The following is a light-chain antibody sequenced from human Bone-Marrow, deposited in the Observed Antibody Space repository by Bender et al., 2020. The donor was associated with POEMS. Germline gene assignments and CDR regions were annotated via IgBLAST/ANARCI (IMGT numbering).Light chain of an antibody. CDR2: DVS. J-gene: IGLJ1*01. Sequence: QSALTQPRSVSGSPGQSVTISCTGTSSDVGGYGYVSWYQQHPGKAPKVMIYDVSRRPSGVPDRFSGSKSGNTASLTISGLQAGDEADYYCSSHTSSSTLVLGTGTKVTVL. V-gene: IGLV2-11*01. CDR3: SSHTSSSTLV. CDR1: SSDVGGYGY.